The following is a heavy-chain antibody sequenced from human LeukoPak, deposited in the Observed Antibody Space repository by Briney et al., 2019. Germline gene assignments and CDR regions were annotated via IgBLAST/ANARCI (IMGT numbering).Heavy chain of an antibody. V-gene: IGHV1-8*03. J-gene: IGHJ4*02. D-gene: IGHD6-13*01. Sequence: ASVKVSCKASGYTFTSYDINWVRQATGQGLEWMGWVNPNSGNTGYAQKFQGRVTITRNTSISTAYMELSSLRSEDTAVYYCARTYSSSWFYYFDYWGQGTLVTVSS. CDR1: GYTFTSYD. CDR2: VNPNSGNT. CDR3: ARTYSSSWFYYFDY.